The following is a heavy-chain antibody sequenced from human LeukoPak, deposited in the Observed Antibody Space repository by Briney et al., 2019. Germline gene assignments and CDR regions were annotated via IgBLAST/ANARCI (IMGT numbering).Heavy chain of an antibody. CDR3: TRDGPTYGDYVGSYYYYYYGMDV. J-gene: IGHJ6*02. CDR1: GFTVITNY. V-gene: IGHV3-49*04. D-gene: IGHD4-17*01. CDR2: IRSKAYGGTT. Sequence: PGGSLRLSCAASGFTVITNYMSWVRQAPGKGLEWVSFIRSKAYGGTTEYAASVKGRFTISRDDSKSIAYLQMNSLKTEDTAVYYCTRDGPTYGDYVGSYYYYYYGMDVWGQGTTVTVSS.